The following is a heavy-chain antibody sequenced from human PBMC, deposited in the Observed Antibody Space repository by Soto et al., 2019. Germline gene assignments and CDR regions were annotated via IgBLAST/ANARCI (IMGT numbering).Heavy chain of an antibody. Sequence: SETLSLTCTVSGGSISSYYWSRIRQPPGKGLEWIGSIYHSGSTYYNPSLKSRVTISVDTSKNQFSLKLSSVTAADTAVYYCARDHVRDGSGSYPPGASWFDPWGQGTLVTVSS. CDR1: GGSISSYY. CDR3: ARDHVRDGSGSYPPGASWFDP. J-gene: IGHJ5*02. CDR2: IYHSGST. V-gene: IGHV4-38-2*02. D-gene: IGHD3-10*01.